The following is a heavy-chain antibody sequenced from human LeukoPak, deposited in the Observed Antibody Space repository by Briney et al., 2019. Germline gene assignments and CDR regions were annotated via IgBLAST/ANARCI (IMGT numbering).Heavy chain of an antibody. CDR2: IDYRGST. CDR1: GVSISTYY. V-gene: IGHV4-59*01. CDR3: ARGRSNYYGMDV. D-gene: IGHD1-26*01. Sequence: PSDTLSLTCTVSGVSISTYYWSWIRQPPGKGLEWIAYIDYRGSTTYNPSLRSRVTISVDTSRNQFSLKLSSVTAADTAVYYCARGRSNYYGMDVWGQGTTVTVSS. J-gene: IGHJ6*02.